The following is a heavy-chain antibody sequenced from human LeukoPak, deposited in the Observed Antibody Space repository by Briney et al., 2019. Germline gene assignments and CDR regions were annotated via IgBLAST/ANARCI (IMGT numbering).Heavy chain of an antibody. CDR1: GGSFSGYY. D-gene: IGHD2-15*01. CDR3: ARVICSGGSCRFDY. CDR2: INHSGST. V-gene: IGHV4-34*01. Sequence: SETLSLTCAVYGGSFSGYYWSWIRQPPGKGLEWIGEINHSGSTNYNPSLKSRVTISVDTSNNQFSLKLSSVTAADTAVYYCARVICSGGSCRFDYWGQGTLVTVSS. J-gene: IGHJ4*02.